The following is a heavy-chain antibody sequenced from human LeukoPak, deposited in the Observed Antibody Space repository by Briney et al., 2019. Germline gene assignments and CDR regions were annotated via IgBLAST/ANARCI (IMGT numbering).Heavy chain of an antibody. CDR1: GFTFSSYD. CDR2: ISYDGSNK. J-gene: IGHJ4*02. Sequence: GRSLRLSCAASGFTFSSYDMHWVRQAPGKGLEWVAVISYDGSNKYYADSVKGRFTISRDNSKNTLYLQMNSLRAEDTAVYYCAREGGSYFDYWGQGTLVTVSS. V-gene: IGHV3-30-3*01. D-gene: IGHD3-16*01. CDR3: AREGGSYFDY.